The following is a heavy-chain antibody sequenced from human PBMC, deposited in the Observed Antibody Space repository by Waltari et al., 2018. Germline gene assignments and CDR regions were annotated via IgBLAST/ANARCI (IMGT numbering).Heavy chain of an antibody. CDR2: ISGSGGST. D-gene: IGHD1-26*01. Sequence: EVQLLESGGGLVQPGRSLRLCCAASGLPFSSNTMSWVRRAPGKGLEWGSAISGSGGSTYYADSVKGRFTLSRDNSKNTLYLQMNSLRADDTAVYYCAKDDISQWELHTNWGQGTLVTVSS. CDR1: GLPFSSNT. CDR3: AKDDISQWELHTN. V-gene: IGHV3-23*01. J-gene: IGHJ4*02.